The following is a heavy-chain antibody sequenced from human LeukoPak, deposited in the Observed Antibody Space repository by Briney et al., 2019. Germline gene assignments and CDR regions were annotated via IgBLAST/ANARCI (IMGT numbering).Heavy chain of an antibody. J-gene: IGHJ4*02. D-gene: IGHD2-15*01. CDR2: ISAYNGNT. Sequence: ASVKVSCKASGYTFTSYGISWVRQAPGQGLEWMGWISAYNGNTNYAQKLQGRVTMTTDTSTSTAYMELRSLRSDDTAVYYCASLDESCSGGSCYAFDYWGQGTLVTVSS. CDR3: ASLDESCSGGSCYAFDY. V-gene: IGHV1-18*04. CDR1: GYTFTSYG.